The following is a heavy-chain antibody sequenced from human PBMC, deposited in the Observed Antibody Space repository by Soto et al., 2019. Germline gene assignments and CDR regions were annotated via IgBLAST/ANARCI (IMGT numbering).Heavy chain of an antibody. V-gene: IGHV4-31*03. CDR3: ARDWSPRGYSYGKGWFDP. CDR2: IYYSGST. CDR1: GGSISSGGYY. D-gene: IGHD5-18*01. Sequence: SETLSLTCTVSGGSISSGGYYWSWIRQHPGKGLEWIGYIYYSGSTYYNPSLKSRVTISVDTSKNQFSLKLSSVTAADTAVYYCARDWSPRGYSYGKGWFDPWGQGTLVTSPQ. J-gene: IGHJ5*02.